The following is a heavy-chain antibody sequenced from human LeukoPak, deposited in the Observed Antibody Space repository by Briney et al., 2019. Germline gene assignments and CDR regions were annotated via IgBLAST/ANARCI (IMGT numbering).Heavy chain of an antibody. J-gene: IGHJ4*02. CDR1: GFTFSSYD. V-gene: IGHV3-48*02. Sequence: GGSLRLSCTASGFTFSSYDMNRVRQAPPKGLEWVSYISTISSTKYYADSVKGRFTISSNNAKNSLYLQMNRLRDEDTGVYYCARGKIGYYYGDYDGYWGQGTLVTVSS. CDR3: ARGKIGYYYGDYDGY. D-gene: IGHD4-17*01. CDR2: ISTISSTK.